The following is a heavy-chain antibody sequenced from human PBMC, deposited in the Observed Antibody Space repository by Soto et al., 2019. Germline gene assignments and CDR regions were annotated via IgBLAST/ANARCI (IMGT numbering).Heavy chain of an antibody. CDR1: CYTFTSYG. CDR2: ISPYNGNT. CDR3: VRDPQVGFDY. Sequence: ASVKVSCKASCYTFTSYGISWVRQAPGQGLEWMGWISPYNGNTNYAQKPQDRVTVTRDTSTSTVYLELRSLKSDDTAVYYCVRDPQVGFDYWGQGTRVTVSS. V-gene: IGHV1-18*04. J-gene: IGHJ4*02.